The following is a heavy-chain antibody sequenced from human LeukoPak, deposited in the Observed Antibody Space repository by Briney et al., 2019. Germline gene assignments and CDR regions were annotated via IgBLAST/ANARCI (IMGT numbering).Heavy chain of an antibody. J-gene: IGHJ3*02. CDR3: ARDPSSDAFDI. Sequence: GGSLRLSCAAPGFTFSTYSMNWVRQAPGKGLEWVANIKEDGSEKYYVDSVKGRFTISRDNAKNSLYLQMNSLRAEDTAVYYCARDPSSDAFDIWGQGTMVTVSS. CDR1: GFTFSTYS. V-gene: IGHV3-7*05. CDR2: IKEDGSEK.